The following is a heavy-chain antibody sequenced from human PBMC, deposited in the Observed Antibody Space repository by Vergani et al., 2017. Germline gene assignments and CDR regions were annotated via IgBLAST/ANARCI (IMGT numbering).Heavy chain of an antibody. CDR3: ARDRVGAPTGVFDY. CDR1: GGSISSYY. J-gene: IGHJ4*02. V-gene: IGHV4-59*01. CDR2: IYYSGST. D-gene: IGHD1-26*01. Sequence: QVQLQESGPGLVKPSETLSLTCTVSGGSISSYYWSWIRQPPGKGLEWIGYIYYSGSTNYNPSLKSRVTISVDTSKNQFSLTLSSVTAADTAVYYCARDRVGAPTGVFDYWGQGTLVTVSS.